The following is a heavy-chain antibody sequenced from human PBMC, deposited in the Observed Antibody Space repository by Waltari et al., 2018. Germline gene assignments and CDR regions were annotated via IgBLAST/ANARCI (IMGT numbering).Heavy chain of an antibody. J-gene: IGHJ4*02. CDR1: GGTFSRQA. CDR2: IIPILGIA. Sequence: QVQLVQSGAEVKKPGASVKVAGKAAGGTFSRQASSRVRRAPGQGLEWMGRIIPILGIANYAKKFQARVTITADKSTSTAYMELSSLRSEDTAVYYCARAGYSSSSEYFDYWGQGTLVTVSS. D-gene: IGHD6-6*01. CDR3: ARAGYSSSSEYFDY. V-gene: IGHV1-69*09.